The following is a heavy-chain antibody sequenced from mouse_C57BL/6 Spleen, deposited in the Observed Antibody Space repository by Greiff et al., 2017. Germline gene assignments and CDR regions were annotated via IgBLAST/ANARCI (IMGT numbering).Heavy chain of an antibody. CDR3: AIRRKDAMDY. J-gene: IGHJ4*01. Sequence: QVQLQQPGAELVKPGASVKLSCKASGYTFTSYWMHWVKQRPGQGLEWIGMIHPNSGSTNYNQKFKGKATLTVDKSSSTAYMQLSSLTSEDSAVYYCAIRRKDAMDYWGQGTSVTVSS. V-gene: IGHV1-64*01. CDR1: GYTFTSYW. CDR2: IHPNSGST.